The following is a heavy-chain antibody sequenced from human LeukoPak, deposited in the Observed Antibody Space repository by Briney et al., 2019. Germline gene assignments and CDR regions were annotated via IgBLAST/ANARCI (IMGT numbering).Heavy chain of an antibody. J-gene: IGHJ4*02. D-gene: IGHD3-10*01. Sequence: GSLRLSCAASGFTFSSYAMSWVRQAPGKGLEWVSAISGSGGSTYYADSVKGRFTISRDNSKNTLYLQMNSLRAEDTAVYYCAKAMVRGKAVLTLIDYWGQGTLVTVSS. CDR2: ISGSGGST. CDR3: AKAMVRGKAVLTLIDY. V-gene: IGHV3-23*01. CDR1: GFTFSSYA.